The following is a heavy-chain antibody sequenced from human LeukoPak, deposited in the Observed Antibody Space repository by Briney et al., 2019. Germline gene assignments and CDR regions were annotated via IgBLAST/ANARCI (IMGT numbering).Heavy chain of an antibody. V-gene: IGHV3-21*01. Sequence: GGSLRLSCAASGFTFSSYSMNWVRQAPGKGLECVSSISSSSSYIYYADSVKGRFTISRDNAKNSLYLQMNSLRAEDTAVYYCARDRGSGWSYYYGMDVWGQGTTVTVSS. CDR2: ISSSSSYI. CDR3: ARDRGSGWSYYYGMDV. D-gene: IGHD6-19*01. CDR1: GFTFSSYS. J-gene: IGHJ6*02.